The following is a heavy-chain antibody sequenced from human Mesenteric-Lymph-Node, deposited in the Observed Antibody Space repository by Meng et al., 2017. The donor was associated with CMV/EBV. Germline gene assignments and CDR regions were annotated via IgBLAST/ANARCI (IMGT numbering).Heavy chain of an antibody. D-gene: IGHD2-2*01. V-gene: IGHV4-34*01. CDR2: INNSGST. Sequence: GAVFSGSYWRLNRQPPGKGLELIWEINNSGSTNYNPSLKSRVTISVDTSKNQFSLELSSVTAADTAVYYCARRRYCSSTSCYGWFDPWGQGTLVTVSS. J-gene: IGHJ5*02. CDR1: GAVFSGSY. CDR3: ARRRYCSSTSCYGWFDP.